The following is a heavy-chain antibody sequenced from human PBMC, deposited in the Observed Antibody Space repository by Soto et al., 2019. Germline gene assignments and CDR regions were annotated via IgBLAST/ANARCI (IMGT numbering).Heavy chain of an antibody. CDR3: AKVLIVLVPAAMFGSFDP. D-gene: IGHD2-2*01. CDR2: ISGSGGST. J-gene: IGHJ5*02. Sequence: GGSLRLSCAASGFTFRTYAMHWVRQAPGKGLEWVSAISGSGGSTYYADSVKGRFTISRDNSKNTLYLQMNSLRAEDTAVYYCAKVLIVLVPAAMFGSFDPWGQGTLVTVSS. CDR1: GFTFRTYA. V-gene: IGHV3-23*01.